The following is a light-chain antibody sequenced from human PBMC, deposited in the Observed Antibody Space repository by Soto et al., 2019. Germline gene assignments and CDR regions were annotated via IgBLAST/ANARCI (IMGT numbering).Light chain of an antibody. J-gene: IGKJ1*01. CDR1: QSVSSY. Sequence: EIVLTQSPATLSLSPGERATLSCRASQSVSSYLAWYQQKSGQAPRLLIYDASNRATGIPARFSGSGSGTDFTLTISSLEPGDFAVYYCQQRSNWPRTFGQGTKVEIK. V-gene: IGKV3-11*01. CDR2: DAS. CDR3: QQRSNWPRT.